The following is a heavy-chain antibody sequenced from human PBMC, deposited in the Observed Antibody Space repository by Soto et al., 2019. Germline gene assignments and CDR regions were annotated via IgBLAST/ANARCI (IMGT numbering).Heavy chain of an antibody. CDR3: ARGGYTYYCGMDV. Sequence: GGSLRLSCAASGFTFSTYGMHWVRQAPGKGLEWVAVIWSDGSNKYYAGSVKGRFTISRDNSKNTLSLQMNSLRAEDTAVYYCARGGYTYYCGMDVWGQGTTVTVSS. J-gene: IGHJ6*02. CDR1: GFTFSTYG. CDR2: IWSDGSNK. V-gene: IGHV3-33*01. D-gene: IGHD5-12*01.